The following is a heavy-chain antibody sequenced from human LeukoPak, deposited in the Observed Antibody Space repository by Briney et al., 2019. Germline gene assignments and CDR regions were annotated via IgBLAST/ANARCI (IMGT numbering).Heavy chain of an antibody. V-gene: IGHV1-69*04. Sequence: GASVKVSCKASGGTFSSYAIGWVRQAPGQGLEWMGRIIPILGIANYAQKFQGRVTITADKSTSTAYMELSSLRSEDTAVYYCARDFDGGNSVDYWGQGTLVTVSS. J-gene: IGHJ4*02. CDR1: GGTFSSYA. CDR3: ARDFDGGNSVDY. D-gene: IGHD4-23*01. CDR2: IIPILGIA.